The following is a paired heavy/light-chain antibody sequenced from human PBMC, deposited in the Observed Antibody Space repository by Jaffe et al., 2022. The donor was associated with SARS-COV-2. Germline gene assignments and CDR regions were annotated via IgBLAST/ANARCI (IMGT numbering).Light chain of an antibody. V-gene: IGLV2-23*02. CDR1: SGDVGSYNL. Sequence: QSALTQPASVSGSPGQSITISCTGTSGDVGSYNLVSWYQHHPGKAPKLMIYEDTKRPSGVSNRFSGSKSGNTASLTISGLQAEDEADYYCCSFAGSGTFYVFGTGTKVTVL. CDR2: EDT. CDR3: CSFAGSGTFYV. J-gene: IGLJ1*01.
Heavy chain of an antibody. CDR1: GGTINRDT. V-gene: IGHV1-69*08. Sequence: QVQLVQSGAEVKKPGSSVKVSCKAVGGTINRDTITWVRQAPGQGLEWVGRITPILGKRNYAQNFQGRVTITADGSTSTAYMELSSLRSEDTAVYYCARVTEAHEDPLENRRSRAPYQTPQYYYAMDVWGQGTTVIVPS. CDR2: ITPILGKR. J-gene: IGHJ6*02. CDR3: ARVTEAHEDPLENRRSRAPYQTPQYYYAMDV. D-gene: IGHD2-2*01.